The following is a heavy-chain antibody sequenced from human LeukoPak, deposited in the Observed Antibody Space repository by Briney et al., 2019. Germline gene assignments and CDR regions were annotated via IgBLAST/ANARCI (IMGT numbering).Heavy chain of an antibody. V-gene: IGHV1-69*13. J-gene: IGHJ3*02. CDR1: GGTFSSYA. D-gene: IGHD3-22*01. CDR2: IIPIFGTA. Sequence: ASVKVSCKASGGTFSSYAISWVRQAPGQGLEWMGGIIPIFGTANYAQKFQGRVTITADESTSTAYMELSSLRSEDTAVYYCARPWYYYDSSGYSDPSDAFDIWGQGTMVTISS. CDR3: ARPWYYYDSSGYSDPSDAFDI.